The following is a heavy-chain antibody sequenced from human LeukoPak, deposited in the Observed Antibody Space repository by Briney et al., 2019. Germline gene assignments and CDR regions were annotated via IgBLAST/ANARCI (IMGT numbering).Heavy chain of an antibody. CDR3: ARAGRVGYYYGSGTFSWFDL. Sequence: GVSLRLSWAASRFTFSNYEMNWDRQAPGKGLEGVLYISSSGSTIYYEDSVRGRFTISRDNATTSLYLQMNSLRADDTAVYYCARAGRVGYYYGSGTFSWFDLWGQGTLVTVSS. D-gene: IGHD3-10*01. J-gene: IGHJ5*02. CDR2: ISSSGSTI. CDR1: RFTFSNYE. V-gene: IGHV3-48*03.